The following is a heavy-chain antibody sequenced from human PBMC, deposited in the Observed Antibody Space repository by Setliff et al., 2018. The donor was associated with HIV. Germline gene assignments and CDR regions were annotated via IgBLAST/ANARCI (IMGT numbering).Heavy chain of an antibody. J-gene: IGHJ4*02. Sequence: PGGSLRLSCVVSGFIFSNHWMHWVRQVPGKGLEWLSYITSKSTHAKYADSVKGRFTISRDNAKNALYLQMNSLKAEDTAVYYCARVGGGTYTTSLYFDYGGQGTLVTVSS. CDR1: GFIFSNHW. CDR2: ITSKSTHA. CDR3: ARVGGGTYTTSLYFDY. V-gene: IGHV3-11*05. D-gene: IGHD1-26*01.